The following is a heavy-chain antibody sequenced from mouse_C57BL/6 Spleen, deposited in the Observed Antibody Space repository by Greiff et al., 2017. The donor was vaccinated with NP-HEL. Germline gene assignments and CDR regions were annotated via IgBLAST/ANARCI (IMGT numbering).Heavy chain of an antibody. J-gene: IGHJ2*01. D-gene: IGHD2-5*01. CDR2: IDPSDSET. Sequence: QVQLQQSGAELVRPGSSVKLSCKASGYTFTSYWMHWVKQRPIQGLEWIGNIDPSDSETHYNQKFKDKATLTVAKSSSTAYMQLSSLTSEDSAVYYCARGDYSNYLYYFDYWGQGTTLTVSS. V-gene: IGHV1-52*01. CDR1: GYTFTSYW. CDR3: ARGDYSNYLYYFDY.